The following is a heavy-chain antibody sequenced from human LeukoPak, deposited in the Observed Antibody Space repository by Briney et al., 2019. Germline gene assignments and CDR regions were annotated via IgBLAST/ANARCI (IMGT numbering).Heavy chain of an antibody. V-gene: IGHV4-34*01. Sequence: SGTLSLTCAVYGGSFSGYYWSWIRQPPGKGLEWIGEINHSGSTNYNPSLKSRVTISVDTSKNQFSLKLSSVTAADTAVYYCARLVNGDPGDYWGQGTLVTVSS. J-gene: IGHJ4*02. CDR1: GGSFSGYY. D-gene: IGHD4-17*01. CDR3: ARLVNGDPGDY. CDR2: INHSGST.